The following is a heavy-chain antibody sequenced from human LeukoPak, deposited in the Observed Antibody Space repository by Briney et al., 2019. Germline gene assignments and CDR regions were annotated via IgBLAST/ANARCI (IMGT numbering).Heavy chain of an antibody. D-gene: IGHD3-9*01. J-gene: IGHJ3*02. CDR1: GGSFSGYY. Sequence: PSETLSLTCAVYGGSFSGYYWSWIRQPPGEGLEWIGEINHSGSTNYNPSLKSRVTISVDTSKNQFSLKLSSVTAADTAVYYCARGDILDAFDIWGQGTMVTVSS. CDR3: ARGDILDAFDI. V-gene: IGHV4-34*01. CDR2: INHSGST.